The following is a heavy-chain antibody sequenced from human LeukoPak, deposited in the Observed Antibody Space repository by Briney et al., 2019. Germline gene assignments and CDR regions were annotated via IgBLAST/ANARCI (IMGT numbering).Heavy chain of an antibody. CDR1: GDSISSYY. CDR2: IYYSGST. CDR3: ARAHEYYDFWSGYSESWFDP. D-gene: IGHD3-3*01. V-gene: IGHV4-59*01. Sequence: SETLSLTCTVSGDSISSYYWSWIRQPPGKGLEWIGYIYYSGSTNYNPSLKSRVTISVDTSKNQFSLKLSSVTAADTAVYYCARAHEYYDFWSGYSESWFDPWGQGTLVTVSS. J-gene: IGHJ5*02.